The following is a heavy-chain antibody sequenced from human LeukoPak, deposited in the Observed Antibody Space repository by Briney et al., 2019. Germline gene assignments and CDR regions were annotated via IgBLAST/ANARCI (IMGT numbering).Heavy chain of an antibody. J-gene: IGHJ4*02. CDR1: GYTFTNYG. CDR2: ISGYNGDI. CDR3: ARVLSREGYFDY. Sequence: ASVKASCKASGYTFTNYGINWVRQAPGQGLEWMGWISGYNGDINYAQRLQGRVTMTTDTSTTTAYMELRSLSSDDTAVYYCARVLSREGYFDYWGQGTLVTVSS. D-gene: IGHD5-24*01. V-gene: IGHV1-18*01.